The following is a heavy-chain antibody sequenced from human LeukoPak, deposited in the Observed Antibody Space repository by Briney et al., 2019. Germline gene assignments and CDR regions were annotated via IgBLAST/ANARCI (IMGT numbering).Heavy chain of an antibody. Sequence: PGGSLRVSCAASGFTFSSYGMHWVRQAPGKGLEWVAVISYDGSNKYYADSVKGRFTISRDNSKNTLYLQMNSLRAEDTAVYYCAKGKNYGDPRDFEYWGQGTLVTVSS. CDR1: GFTFSSYG. V-gene: IGHV3-30*18. CDR3: AKGKNYGDPRDFEY. D-gene: IGHD4-17*01. CDR2: ISYDGSNK. J-gene: IGHJ4*02.